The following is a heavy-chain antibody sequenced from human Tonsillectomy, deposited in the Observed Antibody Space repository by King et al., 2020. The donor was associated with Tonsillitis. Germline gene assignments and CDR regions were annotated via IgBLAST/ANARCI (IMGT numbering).Heavy chain of an antibody. CDR3: ARGSWGVGPYYGIDV. CDR2: ITDSGSKT. Sequence: VQLVESGGAWVQPGGSLRLSCAASGFAFSSYAMSWVRQAPGKGPEWVSAITDSGSKTYYADSVEGRLTISRDNSKKTLYLQMNSLRAEDTAIYYCARGSWGVGPYYGIDVWGRGTTVTVSS. J-gene: IGHJ6*02. V-gene: IGHV3-23*04. D-gene: IGHD1-26*01. CDR1: GFAFSSYA.